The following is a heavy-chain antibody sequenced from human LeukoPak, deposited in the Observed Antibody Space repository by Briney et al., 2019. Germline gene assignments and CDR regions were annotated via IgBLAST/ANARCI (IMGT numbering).Heavy chain of an antibody. D-gene: IGHD2-2*01. CDR1: GYTFTGYY. CDR3: AREGGLGYCSSTSCCLDY. V-gene: IGHV1-2*02. CDR2: INPNSGGT. J-gene: IGHJ4*02. Sequence: GSVKVSCKASGYTFTGYYMHWVRQAPGQGLEWMGWINPNSGGTNYAQEFQGRVTMTRGTSISTAYMELSRLRSDDTAVYYCAREGGLGYCSSTSCCLDYWGQGTLVTVSS.